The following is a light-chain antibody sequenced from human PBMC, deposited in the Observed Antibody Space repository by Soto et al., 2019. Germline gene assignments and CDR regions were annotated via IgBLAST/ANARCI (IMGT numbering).Light chain of an antibody. Sequence: QSALTQPASVSGSPGQSITISCTGTSSDIGAYNFVSWYQQHPGKAPKLMLYDVNIRPSGVSHRFSGSKSGNTSSPTISGLKAEDEADYCCTSWATSNTMIFGGGTKVTVL. CDR1: SSDIGAYNF. J-gene: IGLJ2*01. CDR3: TSWATSNTMI. CDR2: DVN. V-gene: IGLV2-14*03.